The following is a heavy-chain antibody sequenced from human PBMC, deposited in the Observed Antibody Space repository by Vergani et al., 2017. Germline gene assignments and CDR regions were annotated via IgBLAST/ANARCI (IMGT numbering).Heavy chain of an antibody. CDR3: ARDASTYYYDSSGYYRQTYFDY. CDR1: GYTFTSYY. D-gene: IGHD3-22*01. V-gene: IGHV1-46*01. J-gene: IGHJ4*02. CDR2: INPSGGST. Sequence: QVQLVQSGAEVKKPGASVKVSCKASGYTFTSYYMHWVRQAPGQGLEWMGIINPSGGSTSYAQKFQGRVTMTRDTSTSTVYMELSSLRSDDTAVYYCARDASTYYYDSSGYYRQTYFDYWGQGTLVTVSS.